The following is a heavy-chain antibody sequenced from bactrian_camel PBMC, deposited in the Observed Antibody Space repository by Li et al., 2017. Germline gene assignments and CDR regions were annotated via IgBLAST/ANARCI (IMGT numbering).Heavy chain of an antibody. Sequence: HVQLVESGGGSVQTGGSLRLSCAASGNTVLRNCVGWFRQAPGKEREGVAAIDSVDNTLYQDGVKGRFTISRDNKNAVYLQMDSLKPEDTAEYYCGAVIACPQSWYAKWNPPFAYWGQGTQVTVS. D-gene: IGHD1*01. J-gene: IGHJ6*01. CDR2: IDSVDNT. CDR3: GAVIACPQSWYAKWNPPFAY. CDR1: GNTVLRNC. V-gene: IGHV3S53*01.